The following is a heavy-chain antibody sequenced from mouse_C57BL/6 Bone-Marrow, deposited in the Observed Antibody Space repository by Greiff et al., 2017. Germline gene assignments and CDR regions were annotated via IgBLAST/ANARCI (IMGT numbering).Heavy chain of an antibody. J-gene: IGHJ1*03. D-gene: IGHD1-1*01. CDR1: GYTFTGYW. CDR2: ILPGGGST. Sequence: QVQLQQSGAELMKPGASVKLSCKATGYTFTGYWIEWVRQRPGHGLEWIGEILPGGGSTNYHEKFKGKATFTAATSSNTAYMQLSSLTTEDSAIYYGARLGYYYGSSCGYWYFDVWGTGTTVTVSS. CDR3: ARLGYYYGSSCGYWYFDV. V-gene: IGHV1-9*01.